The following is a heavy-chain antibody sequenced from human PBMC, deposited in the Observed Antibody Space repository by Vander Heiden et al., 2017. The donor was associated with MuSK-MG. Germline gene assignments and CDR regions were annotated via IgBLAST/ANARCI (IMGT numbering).Heavy chain of an antibody. CDR2: IYTSGST. CDR3: ATTTGTTEEDWFDP. V-gene: IGHV4-61*02. CDR1: GGSISSGSYY. Sequence: QVQLQESGPGLVKPSQTLSLTCTVSGGSISSGSYYWSWIRQPAGKGLEWIGRIYTSGSTNYNPSLKSRVTISVDTSKNQFSLKLSSVTAADTAVYYCATTTGTTEEDWFDPWGQGTLVTVSS. J-gene: IGHJ5*02. D-gene: IGHD4-17*01.